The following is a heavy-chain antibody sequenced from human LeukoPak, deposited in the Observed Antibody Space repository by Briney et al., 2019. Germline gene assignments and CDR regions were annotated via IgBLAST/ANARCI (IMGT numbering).Heavy chain of an antibody. CDR3: ARASPTPVIQLWFPDWFDP. D-gene: IGHD5-18*01. V-gene: IGHV7-4-1*02. J-gene: IGHJ5*02. Sequence: GASVKVSCKASGYTFTSYAMNWVRQAPGQGLEWMGWINTNTGNPTYAQGFTGRFVFSLDTSVSTAYLQISSLKAEDTAVYYCARASPTPVIQLWFPDWFDPWGQGTLVTVSS. CDR1: GYTFTSYA. CDR2: INTNTGNP.